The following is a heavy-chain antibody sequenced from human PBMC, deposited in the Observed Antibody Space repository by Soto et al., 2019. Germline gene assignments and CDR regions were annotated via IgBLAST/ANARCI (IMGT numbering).Heavy chain of an antibody. CDR1: GFTASSNY. Sequence: GGSLRLSCAASGFTASSNYMSWVRQAPGKGLEWVSVIYSGGSTYYADSVKGRFTISRDNSKNTLYLQMNSLRAEDTAVYYCARDGDYGSGSYYAFDIWGQGTMVTVSS. CDR2: IYSGGST. CDR3: ARDGDYGSGSYYAFDI. J-gene: IGHJ3*02. V-gene: IGHV3-53*01. D-gene: IGHD3-10*01.